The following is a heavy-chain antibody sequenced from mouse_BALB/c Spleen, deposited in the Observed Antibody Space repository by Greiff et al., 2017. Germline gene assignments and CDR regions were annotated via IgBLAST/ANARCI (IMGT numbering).Heavy chain of an antibody. J-gene: IGHJ3*01. Sequence: EVQLQQSGPELVKPGASVKVSCKASGYAFTSYNMYWVKQSHGKSLEWIGYIDPYNGDTSYNQKFKGKAKLTAVTSASTAYMELSSLTNEDSAVYYCTTFITTTWFAYWGQGTLVTVSA. CDR1: GYAFTSYN. V-gene: IGHV1S135*01. CDR3: TTFITTTWFAY. D-gene: IGHD1-2*01. CDR2: IDPYNGDT.